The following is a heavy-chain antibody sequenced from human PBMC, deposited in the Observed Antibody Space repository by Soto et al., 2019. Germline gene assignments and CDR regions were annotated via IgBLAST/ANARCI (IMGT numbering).Heavy chain of an antibody. V-gene: IGHV2-5*02. Sequence: ITLKESGPTLVKPTQTLTLTCTFSGFSLSSTRMAVGWIRQPPGKALEWLALIYWDDDKRYSPFLKSRLTTTKDPSKNQVVLTMSNMDPVDTARYYCAHIVVAGLGYYFDYWGQGTLVTVSS. CDR1: GFSLSSTRMA. CDR3: AHIVVAGLGYYFDY. J-gene: IGHJ4*02. CDR2: IYWDDDK. D-gene: IGHD6-19*01.